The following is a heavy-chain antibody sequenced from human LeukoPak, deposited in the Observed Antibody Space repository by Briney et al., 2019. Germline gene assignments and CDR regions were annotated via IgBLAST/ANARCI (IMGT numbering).Heavy chain of an antibody. D-gene: IGHD3-22*01. CDR3: ARPYYYDSRIDP. CDR2: MYYSGST. J-gene: IGHJ5*02. V-gene: IGHV4-30-4*01. Sequence: SQTLSLTCTVSGGSISSDDYYWLWIRQPPGKGLEWIAYMYYSGSTYYNPSLKSRVTMSADTSKNQLSLKLSSVTAADTAVYYCARPYYYDSRIDPWGQGILVTVSS. CDR1: GGSISSDDYY.